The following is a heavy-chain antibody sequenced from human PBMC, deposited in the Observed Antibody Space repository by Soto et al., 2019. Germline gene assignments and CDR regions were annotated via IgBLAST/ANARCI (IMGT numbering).Heavy chain of an antibody. CDR3: VRVGGYYGDYPNFDY. CDR2: IYYSGST. V-gene: IGHV4-59*01. J-gene: IGHJ4*02. D-gene: IGHD4-17*01. CDR1: GGSISPYY. Sequence: QVQLQESGPGLVKPSETLSLTCTVSGGSISPYYWSWIRQPPGKGREWIGYIYYSGSTKYNPSLKSRVIISVDRTKNHFSLRLSSVTAADTAVYYCVRVGGYYGDYPNFDYWGQGTLVTVSS.